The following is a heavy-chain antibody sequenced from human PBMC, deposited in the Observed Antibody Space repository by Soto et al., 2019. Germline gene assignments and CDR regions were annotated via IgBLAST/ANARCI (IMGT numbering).Heavy chain of an antibody. V-gene: IGHV4-34*01. CDR3: ARDKITGLFDY. J-gene: IGHJ4*02. CDR2: INHSGST. D-gene: IGHD2-8*02. Sequence: SETLSLTCTVYGGFFSGCYWTWIRQPPGTGLEWIGEINHSGSTNYNPSLKSRVTISVDTSKNQFSLKLTSVTAADTAVYYCARDKITGLFDYWGQGTLVTVS. CDR1: GGFFSGCY.